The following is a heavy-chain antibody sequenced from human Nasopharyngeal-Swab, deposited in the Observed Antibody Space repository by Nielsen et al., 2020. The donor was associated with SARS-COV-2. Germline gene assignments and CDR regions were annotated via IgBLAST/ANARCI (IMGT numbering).Heavy chain of an antibody. V-gene: IGHV4-34*01. Sequence: SETLSLTCAVYGGSFSGYSWSCIRQPPGKGLEWIGEINHSGSTNYNPSLKSRVTISVDTSKNQFSLKLSSVTAADTAVYYCARGRGSSSWYLRFDYWGQGTLVTVSS. CDR1: GGSFSGYS. CDR3: ARGRGSSSWYLRFDY. J-gene: IGHJ4*02. CDR2: INHSGST. D-gene: IGHD6-13*01.